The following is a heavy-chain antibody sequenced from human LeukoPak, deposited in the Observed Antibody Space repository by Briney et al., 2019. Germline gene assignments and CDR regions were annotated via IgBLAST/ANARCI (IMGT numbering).Heavy chain of an antibody. J-gene: IGHJ4*02. CDR1: GGSISSGSYY. CDR3: ARVMPDDILTGYPIYATYYFDY. Sequence: PSETLSLTCTVSGGSISSGSYYWSWIRQPAGKGLEWIGRIYTSGSTNYNPSLKSRVTISVDTSKNQFSLKLSSVTAADTAVYYCARVMPDDILTGYPIYATYYFDYRGQGTLVTVSS. D-gene: IGHD3-9*01. CDR2: IYTSGST. V-gene: IGHV4-61*02.